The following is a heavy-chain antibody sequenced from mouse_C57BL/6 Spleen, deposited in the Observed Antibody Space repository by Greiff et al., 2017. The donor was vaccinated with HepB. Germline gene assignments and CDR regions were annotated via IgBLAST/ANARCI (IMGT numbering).Heavy chain of an antibody. V-gene: IGHV1-26*01. CDR3: VYGDDY. CDR2: INPNNGGT. CDR1: GYTFTDYY. Sequence: VQLQQSGPELVKPGASVKISCKASGYTFTDYYMNWVKQSHGKSLEWIGDINPNNGGTSYNQKFKGKATLTVDKSSSTAYMELRSLTSEDSAVYYCVYGDDYWGQGTTLTVSS. J-gene: IGHJ2*01. D-gene: IGHD1-2*01.